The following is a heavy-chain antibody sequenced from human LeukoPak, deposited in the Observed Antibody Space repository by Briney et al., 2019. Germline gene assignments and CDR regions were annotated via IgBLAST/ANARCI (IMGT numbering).Heavy chain of an antibody. Sequence: ASVKVSCKVSGYTLTELSMHWVRQAPGQGLEWMGGIIPIFGTANYAQKFQGRVTITADESTSTAYMELSSLRSEDTAVYYCARDLGYDFWSGYHYGMDVWGQGTTVTVSS. CDR2: IIPIFGTA. CDR3: ARDLGYDFWSGYHYGMDV. J-gene: IGHJ6*02. CDR1: GYTLTELS. D-gene: IGHD3-3*01. V-gene: IGHV1-69*13.